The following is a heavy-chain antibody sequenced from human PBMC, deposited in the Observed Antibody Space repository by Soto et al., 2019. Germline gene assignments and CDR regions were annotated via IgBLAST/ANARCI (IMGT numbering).Heavy chain of an antibody. V-gene: IGHV3-23*01. CDR2: ISGSGGST. CDR3: AKDAFFCSGGSCYQNFDY. D-gene: IGHD2-15*01. CDR1: GFTFSSYA. J-gene: IGHJ4*02. Sequence: GGSLRLSCAASGFTFSSYAMSWVRQAPGKGLEWVSAISGSGGSTYYADSVKGRFTISRDNSKNTLYLQMNSLRAEDTAVYYCAKDAFFCSGGSCYQNFDYWGQGTLVTVSS.